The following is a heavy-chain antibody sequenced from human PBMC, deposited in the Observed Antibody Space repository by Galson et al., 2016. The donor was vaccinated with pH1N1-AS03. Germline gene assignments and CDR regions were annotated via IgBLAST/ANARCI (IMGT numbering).Heavy chain of an antibody. Sequence: SLRLSCATSGFTFTDFAVSWVRQAPGRGLEWVSATSSSGGSTYYAESVKGRFTISRDYSTNTLDLQMNSLRAEDTAVYYWAKDRNDYRLHYFSGSDVWGQGPTVIVSS. CDR3: AKDRNDYRLHYFSGSDV. J-gene: IGHJ6*02. D-gene: IGHD1-1*01. CDR2: TSSSGGST. V-gene: IGHV3-23*01. CDR1: GFTFTDFA.